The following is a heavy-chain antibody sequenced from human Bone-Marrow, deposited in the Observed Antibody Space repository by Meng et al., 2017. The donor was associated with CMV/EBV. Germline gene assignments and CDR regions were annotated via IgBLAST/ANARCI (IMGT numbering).Heavy chain of an antibody. D-gene: IGHD6-6*01. J-gene: IGHJ4*02. CDR1: GGSISSGGYY. V-gene: IGHV4-31*03. CDR3: ARSQAARGMFDY. Sequence: TVSGGSISSGGYYWSWIRQHPGKGLEWIGYIYYSGSTYYNPSLKSRVTISVDTSKNQFSLRLSSVTAADTAVYYCARSQAARGMFDYWGQGTLVTVSS. CDR2: IYYSGST.